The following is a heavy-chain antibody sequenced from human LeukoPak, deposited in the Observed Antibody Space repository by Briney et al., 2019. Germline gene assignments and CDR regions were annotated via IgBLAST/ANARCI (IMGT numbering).Heavy chain of an antibody. J-gene: IGHJ5*02. V-gene: IGHV4-34*01. D-gene: IGHD2-2*01. CDR3: ARVKVVPPTGWFDP. CDR2: INHSGST. Sequence: SETLSLTCAVYGGSFSGYYWSWIRQPPGKGLEWIGEINHSGSTNYNPSLKSRVTISVDTSKNQFSLKLSSVTAADTAVYYCARVKVVPPTGWFDPWGQGTLVTVSS. CDR1: GGSFSGYY.